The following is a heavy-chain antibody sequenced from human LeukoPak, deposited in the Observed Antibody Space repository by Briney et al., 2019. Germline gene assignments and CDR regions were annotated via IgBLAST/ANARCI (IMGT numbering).Heavy chain of an antibody. D-gene: IGHD6-25*01. CDR3: ARDWSSSGTWNPFDY. V-gene: IGHV3-23*01. Sequence: PGGSLRLSCAASAFTFSRSAMSWVRQAPGKGLEWVSVISGGGGITNYADSVKGRFTISRDNAKNSLYLQMNSLRDEDTAVYHCARDWSSSGTWNPFDYWGQGTLVTVSS. CDR1: AFTFSRSA. CDR2: ISGGGGIT. J-gene: IGHJ4*02.